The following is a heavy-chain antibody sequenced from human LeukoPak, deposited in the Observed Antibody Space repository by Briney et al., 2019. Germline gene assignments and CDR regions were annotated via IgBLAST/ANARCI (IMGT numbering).Heavy chain of an antibody. J-gene: IGHJ3*02. Sequence: ASVKVSCKASGYTFNTYGITWVRQAPGQGLEWMGWISAYNGNTNYAQKLQGRVTMTTDTSTSTAYMELRSLRSDDTAVYYCARDLYYYDSSGYYAGAFDIWGQGTMVTVSS. V-gene: IGHV1-18*01. D-gene: IGHD3-22*01. CDR1: GYTFNTYG. CDR3: ARDLYYYDSSGYYAGAFDI. CDR2: ISAYNGNT.